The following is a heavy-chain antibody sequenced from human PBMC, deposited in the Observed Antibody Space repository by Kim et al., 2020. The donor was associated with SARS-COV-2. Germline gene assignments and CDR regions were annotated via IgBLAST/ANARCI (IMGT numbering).Heavy chain of an antibody. Sequence: GGSLRLSCAASGFTFSRYKMNWVRQAPGKGLEWVSSITSTSISIDYADSVKGRFTISRDNAKNSLFLQMNSLRAEDTAVYYCVRDPTGDNGDYDRFDFWGQGTLVTVSS. CDR2: ITSTSISI. D-gene: IGHD4-17*01. J-gene: IGHJ4*02. CDR3: VRDPTGDNGDYDRFDF. V-gene: IGHV3-21*01. CDR1: GFTFSRYK.